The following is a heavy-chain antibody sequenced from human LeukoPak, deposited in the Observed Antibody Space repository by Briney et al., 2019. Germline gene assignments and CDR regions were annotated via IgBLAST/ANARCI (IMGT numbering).Heavy chain of an antibody. CDR1: GGSISSYY. CDR2: IYYSGST. V-gene: IGHV4-59*12. Sequence: KPSETLSLTCTVSGGSISSYYWSWIRQPPGKGLEWIGYIYYSGSTNYNPSLKSRVTISVDTYKNQFSLKLYSVTAADTAVYYCARGSYGSGSYSSWGQGNLVTVSS. J-gene: IGHJ5*02. D-gene: IGHD3-10*01. CDR3: ARGSYGSGSYSS.